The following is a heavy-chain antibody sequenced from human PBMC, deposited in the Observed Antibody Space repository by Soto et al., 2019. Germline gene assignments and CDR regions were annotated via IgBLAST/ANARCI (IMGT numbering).Heavy chain of an antibody. J-gene: IGHJ4*02. Sequence: EVQLLESGGGSVQPGGSLRLSCAASGFTFNNYAMTWVRQAPGKGLEWVSTISGSGGRIYYADSVKGHFTISRDDSKNTLYLQMNSLRAEDTAVYYCAKYHYYGSGSFDYWGQGTLVPVSS. V-gene: IGHV3-23*01. CDR3: AKYHYYGSGSFDY. CDR2: ISGSGGRI. CDR1: GFTFNNYA. D-gene: IGHD3-10*01.